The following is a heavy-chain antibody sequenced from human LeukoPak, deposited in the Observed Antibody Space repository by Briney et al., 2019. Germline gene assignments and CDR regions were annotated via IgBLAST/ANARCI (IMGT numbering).Heavy chain of an antibody. CDR3: ARDRYYYDSSGYIRGISFDY. D-gene: IGHD3-22*01. J-gene: IGHJ4*02. CDR2: INPSGGST. Sequence: ASVKLSCKASGYTFTSYYMHWVRQAPGQGLEWMGIINPSGGSTSYAQKFQGRVTVTRDTSTSTVYMELSSLRSEDTAVYYCARDRYYYDSSGYIRGISFDYWGQGTLVTVSS. V-gene: IGHV1-46*01. CDR1: GYTFTSYY.